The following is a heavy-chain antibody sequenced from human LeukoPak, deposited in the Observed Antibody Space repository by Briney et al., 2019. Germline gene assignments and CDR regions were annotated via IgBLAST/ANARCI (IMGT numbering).Heavy chain of an antibody. Sequence: PGGSLRLSCTASGFSLTNYEMNWVRQTPGKGLEWVSHISSGSNTEYYADSVRGRFTMARDNAKNSLFLQMSSLRAEDTAIYYCARDTVNGPFVISLDYWGQGALVTVSS. CDR1: GFSLTNYE. CDR2: ISSGSNTE. V-gene: IGHV3-48*03. J-gene: IGHJ4*02. CDR3: ARDTVNGPFVISLDY. D-gene: IGHD2-8*01.